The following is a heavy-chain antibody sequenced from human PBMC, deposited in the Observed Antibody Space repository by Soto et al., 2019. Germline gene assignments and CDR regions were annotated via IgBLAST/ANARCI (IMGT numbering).Heavy chain of an antibody. J-gene: IGHJ3*01. Sequence: EVQLLESGGGLVQPGGSLRLSCVASGFTFNIFAMTWVRQVPGKGLEWVSSIGNVEEKYYAASVKGRFTVSRDNSKNTVFLEMKSLRADDTAVYYCAKDRQDHNAVWDPFDVWGQGRTVTVSS. D-gene: IGHD1-26*01. CDR2: SIGNVEEK. V-gene: IGHV3-23*01. CDR3: AKDRQDHNAVWDPFDV. CDR1: GFTFNIFA.